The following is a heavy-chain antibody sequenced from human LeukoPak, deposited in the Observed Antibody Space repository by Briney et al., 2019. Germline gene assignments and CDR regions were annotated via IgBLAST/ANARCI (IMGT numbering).Heavy chain of an antibody. V-gene: IGHV1-2*02. Sequence: VASVKVSCKASGYTFTGYYMHWVRQAPGQGLEWMGWINPSSGGTNYAQKFQGRVTMTRDTSISTAYMELSRLRSDDTAVYYCAQGEDSYGTDYWGQGTLVTVSS. J-gene: IGHJ4*02. D-gene: IGHD5-18*01. CDR2: INPSSGGT. CDR3: AQGEDSYGTDY. CDR1: GYTFTGYY.